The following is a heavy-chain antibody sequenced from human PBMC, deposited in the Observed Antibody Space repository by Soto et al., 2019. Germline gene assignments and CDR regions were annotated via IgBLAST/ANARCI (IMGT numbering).Heavy chain of an antibody. CDR1: GYSFTSYW. V-gene: IGHV5-51*01. CDR3: ARLSRDFYYYYGMDV. CDR2: IYPGDSDT. Sequence: PGESLNISCKGSGYSFTSYWIGWVRQMPGKGLEWMGIIYPGDSDTRYSPSFQGQVTISADKSISTAYLQWSSLKASDTAMYYCARLSRDFYYYYGMDVWGQGTTVTVSS. J-gene: IGHJ6*02.